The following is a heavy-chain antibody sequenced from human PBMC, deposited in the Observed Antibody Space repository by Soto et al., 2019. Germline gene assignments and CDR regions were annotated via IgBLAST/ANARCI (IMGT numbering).Heavy chain of an antibody. D-gene: IGHD3-22*01. CDR3: ARRTYYYDSSGYPTAYFDY. Sequence: PPGKGLEWIGSIYYSGSTYYNPSLKSRVTISVDTSKNQFSLKLSSVTAADTAVYYCARRTYYYDSSGYPTAYFDYSAQGTLVSV. V-gene: IGHV4-39*01. J-gene: IGHJ4*02. CDR2: IYYSGST.